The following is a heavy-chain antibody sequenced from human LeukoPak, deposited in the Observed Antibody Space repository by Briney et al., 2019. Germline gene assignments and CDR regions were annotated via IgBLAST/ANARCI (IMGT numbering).Heavy chain of an antibody. J-gene: IGHJ4*02. D-gene: IGHD6-19*01. CDR2: IKQDGSGT. CDR3: ARQRGSGCLDY. V-gene: IGHV3-7*01. Sequence: GRSLRLSCAASRFTLSNYWMSWVRQAPGKGLEWVANIKQDGSGTYYVDSVKGRFTISRDNAKNSLSLQMNSLRAEDTAVYYCARQRGSGCLDYWGQGTLVTVSS. CDR1: RFTLSNYW.